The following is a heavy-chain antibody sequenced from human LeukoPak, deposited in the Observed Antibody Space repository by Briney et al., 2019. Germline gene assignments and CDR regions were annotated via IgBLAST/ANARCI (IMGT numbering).Heavy chain of an antibody. CDR1: GGTFSSYA. Sequence: ASVKVSCKASGGTFSSYAISWVRQAPGQGLEWMGWINPNSGGTNYAQKFQGRVTMTRDTSISTAYMEVTSLRSADKAVYYCAGAFTGTSRRYGDYWFDPWGQGSLVTVSS. CDR2: INPNSGGT. J-gene: IGHJ5*02. V-gene: IGHV1-2*02. CDR3: AGAFTGTSRRYGDYWFDP. D-gene: IGHD4-17*01.